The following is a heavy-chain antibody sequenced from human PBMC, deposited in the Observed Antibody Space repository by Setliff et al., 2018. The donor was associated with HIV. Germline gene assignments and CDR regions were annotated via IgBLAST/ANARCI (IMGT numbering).Heavy chain of an antibody. Sequence: PSETLSLTCTVSGGSISSSSYYWGWIRQPPGKGLEWIGSIYYSGSTNYNPSFNSRVTMSVDTSKNQFSLRLTSVTAADTAVYFCASQDIVVVPAAPGYNWFDPWGQGALVTVSS. V-gene: IGHV4-39*01. J-gene: IGHJ5*02. CDR2: IYYSGST. D-gene: IGHD2-2*01. CDR3: ASQDIVVVPAAPGYNWFDP. CDR1: GGSISSSSYY.